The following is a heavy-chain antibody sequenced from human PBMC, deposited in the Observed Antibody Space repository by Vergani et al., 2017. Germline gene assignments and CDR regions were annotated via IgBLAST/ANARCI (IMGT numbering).Heavy chain of an antibody. CDR1: GYTFTSYY. CDR3: ARERSYNWNYGSGYFDY. J-gene: IGHJ4*02. D-gene: IGHD1-7*01. V-gene: IGHV1-69*01. Sequence: QVQLVQSGAEVKKPGASVKVSCKASGYTFTSYYMHWVRQAPGQGLEWLGGIIPMFDTTNHAQKFKGRAPITADDASSTAYMELSRLRSEDTAVYYCARERSYNWNYGSGYFDYWGQGTLVTVSS. CDR2: IIPMFDTT.